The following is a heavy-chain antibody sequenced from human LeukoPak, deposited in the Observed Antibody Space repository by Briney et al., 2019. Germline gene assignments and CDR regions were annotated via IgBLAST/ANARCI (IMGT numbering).Heavy chain of an antibody. J-gene: IGHJ4*02. V-gene: IGHV1-69*04. CDR1: GGTFSSYA. Sequence: SVKVSCKASGGTFSSYAISWVRQAPGQGLGWMGRIIPIRGRANYAQKFQGRVTITADKSTSTAYMELRSLRSEDPAVYYCAREGDIVVVVGSYFDYWGQGTLVTVSS. CDR2: IIPIRGRA. CDR3: AREGDIVVVVGSYFDY. D-gene: IGHD2-15*01.